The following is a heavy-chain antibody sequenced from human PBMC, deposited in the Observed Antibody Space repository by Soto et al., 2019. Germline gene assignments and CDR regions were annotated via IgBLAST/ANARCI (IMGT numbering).Heavy chain of an antibody. CDR1: GGTSSSYA. CDR2: IIPIFGTA. CDR3: ARDGLSDGYNLPYYYYGMDV. Sequence: SVKVSCKASGGTSSSYAISWVRQAPGQGLEWMGGIIPIFGTANYAQKFQGRVTITADESTSTAYMEPSSLRSEDTAVYYCARDGLSDGYNLPYYYYGMDVWGQGTTVTVSS. D-gene: IGHD2-21*01. J-gene: IGHJ6*02. V-gene: IGHV1-69*13.